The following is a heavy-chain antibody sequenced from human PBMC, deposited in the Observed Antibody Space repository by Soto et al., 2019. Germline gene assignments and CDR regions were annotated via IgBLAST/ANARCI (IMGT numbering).Heavy chain of an antibody. CDR1: GGSFSGYY. D-gene: IGHD6-25*01. CDR2: INHSGST. Sequence: QVQLQQWGAGLLKPSETLSLTCAVYGGSFSGYYWSWIRQPPGKGLEWIGEINHSGSTNYNPSLKSRVTISVDTSKNQLSLKLSSVTAADTAVYYCARERHYGMDVWGQGTTVTVSS. J-gene: IGHJ6*02. CDR3: ARERHYGMDV. V-gene: IGHV4-34*01.